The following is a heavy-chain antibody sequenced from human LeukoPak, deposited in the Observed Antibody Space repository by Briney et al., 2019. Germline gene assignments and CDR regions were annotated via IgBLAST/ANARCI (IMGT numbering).Heavy chain of an antibody. CDR3: ARDHSSGRYFDF. J-gene: IGHJ4*02. CDR1: GLTFSSYS. D-gene: IGHD3-22*01. CDR2: ISGSSTYI. Sequence: GGTLRLSCAASGLTFSSYSRNWIRQAPGKGLEWVSSISGSSTYIDYADSVKGRFTISSDNAKNALYLQMDSLRAEDTAVYYCARDHSSGRYFDFWGQGTLVTVSS. V-gene: IGHV3-21*01.